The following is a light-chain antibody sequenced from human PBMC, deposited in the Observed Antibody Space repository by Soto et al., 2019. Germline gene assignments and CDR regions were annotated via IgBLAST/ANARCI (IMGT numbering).Light chain of an antibody. CDR3: SSYTSSTTYV. CDR1: SSDVGGYNY. CDR2: EVT. J-gene: IGLJ1*01. V-gene: IGLV2-14*01. Sequence: QSVLSQPASVSGSHGQSITISCTGTSSDVGGYNYVSWYQQHPGKAPKLMIYEVTNRPSGVSNRFSSSKSGNTASLTISGLQAEDEADYYCSSYTSSTTYVFGTGTTVTVL.